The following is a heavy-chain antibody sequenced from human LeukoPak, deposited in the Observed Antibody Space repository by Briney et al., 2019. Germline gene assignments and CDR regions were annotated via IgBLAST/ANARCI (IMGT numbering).Heavy chain of an antibody. CDR3: ARDPGFRDWFDP. D-gene: IGHD5-12*01. CDR1: GFSFSSYN. J-gene: IGHJ5*02. V-gene: IGHV3-48*01. Sequence: GGSLRLSCSASGFSFSSYNMNWVRQAPGKGLEWISYISGSSSTIYYADSVKGRFTISRDNSKNSLYLQMNSLRVEDTAVYYCARDPGFRDWFDPWGQGTLVTVSS. CDR2: ISGSSSTI.